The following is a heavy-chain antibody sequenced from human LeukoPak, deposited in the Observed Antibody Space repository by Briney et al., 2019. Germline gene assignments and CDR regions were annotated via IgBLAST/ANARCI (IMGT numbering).Heavy chain of an antibody. CDR3: ARTDSSGYYYPPVFDY. D-gene: IGHD3-22*01. Sequence: GASVKVSCKASGYTFTSYGISWVRQAPGQGLEWMGWISAYNGNTNYAQKLQGRVTMTTDTSTSTAYKELRSLRSDDTAVYYCARTDSSGYYYPPVFDYWGQGTLVTVSS. J-gene: IGHJ4*02. CDR2: ISAYNGNT. V-gene: IGHV1-18*01. CDR1: GYTFTSYG.